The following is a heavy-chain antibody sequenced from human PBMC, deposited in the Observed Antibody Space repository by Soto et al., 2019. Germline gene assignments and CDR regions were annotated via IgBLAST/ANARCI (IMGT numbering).Heavy chain of an antibody. CDR2: SIGPSGNT. CDR3: AKLLHNSYYNVMDV. D-gene: IGHD4-4*01. Sequence: EVQLLESGGDLVQPGWSLRLVCAASGFTFSNSGMRWVRQAPGQGLEWVSSIGPSGNTYYSDAVKGRFTISRDISKNTLFLQMDSLRAEDTATYYCAKLLHNSYYNVMDVWGQGTTVTVSS. J-gene: IGHJ6*02. CDR1: GFTFSNSG. V-gene: IGHV3-23*01.